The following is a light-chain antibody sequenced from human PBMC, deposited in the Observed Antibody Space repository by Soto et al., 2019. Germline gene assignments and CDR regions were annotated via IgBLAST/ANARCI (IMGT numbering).Light chain of an antibody. Sequence: DIVMTQSPATLSVSPGDRATLSCRASQNIKSNLAWYQQKPGQDPRLLIFGPSSRATGIPARFSGSGSETEFTLTISSLQSEDVAVYYCQQYNSWPLTFGGGTKVEIK. CDR3: QQYNSWPLT. CDR2: GPS. V-gene: IGKV3-15*01. CDR1: QNIKSN. J-gene: IGKJ4*01.